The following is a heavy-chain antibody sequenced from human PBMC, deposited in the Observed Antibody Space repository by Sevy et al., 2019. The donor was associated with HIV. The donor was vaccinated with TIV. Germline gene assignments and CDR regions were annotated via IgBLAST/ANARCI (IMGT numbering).Heavy chain of an antibody. CDR3: AHETFGRFES. Sequence: GGSLRLSCAASGFTFSVNWMNWVRQAPGKGLEWVANIKADGSDKHYVDSAEGRFTISRDNAQNLLFLQMNSLRVEDTAVYYCAHETFGRFESWGQGTLVTVSS. CDR2: IKADGSDK. V-gene: IGHV3-7*01. J-gene: IGHJ4*02. CDR1: GFTFSVNW. D-gene: IGHD3-16*01.